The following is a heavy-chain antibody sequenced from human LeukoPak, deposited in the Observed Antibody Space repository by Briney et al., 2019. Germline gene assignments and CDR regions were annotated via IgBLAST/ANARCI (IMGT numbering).Heavy chain of an antibody. CDR1: GYTFTGYY. CDR3: ARDQRPLYDSSGYNFDY. V-gene: IGHV1-2*02. J-gene: IGHJ4*02. Sequence: ASVKVSCKASGYTFTGYYMHWVRQAPGQGLEWMGWINPNSGGTNYAQKFQGRVTMTRDTSISTAYMELSRLRSDDTAVYYCARDQRPLYDSSGYNFDYWGRGTLVTVSS. D-gene: IGHD3-22*01. CDR2: INPNSGGT.